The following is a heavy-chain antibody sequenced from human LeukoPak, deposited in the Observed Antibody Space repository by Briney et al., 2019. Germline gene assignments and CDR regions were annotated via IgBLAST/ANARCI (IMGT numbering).Heavy chain of an antibody. CDR3: ARDDRGQLWSLDY. CDR1: GFTFNSYW. J-gene: IGHJ4*02. V-gene: IGHV3-74*01. D-gene: IGHD5-18*01. Sequence: QPGGSLRLSCAASGFTFNSYWMHWVRQAPGKGLVWVSRITSDGSSTTYTDSAKGRFTIPRDNAKNTLYLQMNSLRAEDTAVYYCARDDRGQLWSLDYWGQGTLVTVSS. CDR2: ITSDGSST.